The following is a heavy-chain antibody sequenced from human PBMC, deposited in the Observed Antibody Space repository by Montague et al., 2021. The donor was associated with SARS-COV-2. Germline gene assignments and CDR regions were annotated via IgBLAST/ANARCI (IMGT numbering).Heavy chain of an antibody. D-gene: IGHD3-16*01. CDR3: VRGRGGPHSFDF. Sequence: SLRLSCAASGFTYSNYAVHWVRQAPGKGLEWVASIWNDGSKKYHADSVKGRFTISRDNSNKSLYLQMTSLRVDDTGVYYCVRGRGGPHSFDFWGQGTQVTVSS. J-gene: IGHJ4*02. V-gene: IGHV3-33*01. CDR2: IWNDGSKK. CDR1: GFTYSNYA.